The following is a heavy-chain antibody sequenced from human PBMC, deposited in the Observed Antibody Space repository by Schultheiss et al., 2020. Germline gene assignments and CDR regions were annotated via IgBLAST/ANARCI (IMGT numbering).Heavy chain of an antibody. V-gene: IGHV4-31*03. D-gene: IGHD7-27*01. Sequence: SETLSLTCTVSGGSISSSTYHWSWIRQHPGKGLEWIGYIYYSGSTYYNPSLKSRVTISVDTSKNQFSLKLSSVTAADTAVYYCARGQLWSYAMDVWGQGTTVTVSS. CDR2: IYYSGST. CDR1: GGSISSSTYH. CDR3: ARGQLWSYAMDV. J-gene: IGHJ6*02.